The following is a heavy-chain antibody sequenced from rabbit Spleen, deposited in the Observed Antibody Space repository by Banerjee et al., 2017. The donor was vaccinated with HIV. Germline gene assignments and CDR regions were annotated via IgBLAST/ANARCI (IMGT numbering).Heavy chain of an antibody. CDR1: AFSFSSSQW. Sequence: EESGGGLVQPEGSLTLTCTASAFSFSSSQWICWVRQAPGKGLEWIACINTITSTAVYATWAKGRFTISKTSSTTVTLQMTSLTAVDTATYFCARDTGSSFSSYGMDLWGPGTLVTVS. D-gene: IGHD8-1*01. V-gene: IGHV1S45*01. CDR3: ARDTGSSFSSYGMDL. CDR2: INTITSTA. J-gene: IGHJ6*01.